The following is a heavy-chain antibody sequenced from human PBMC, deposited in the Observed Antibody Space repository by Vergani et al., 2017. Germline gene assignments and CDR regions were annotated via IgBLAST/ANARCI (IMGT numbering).Heavy chain of an antibody. CDR1: GFSLSTSGVG. J-gene: IGHJ6*03. D-gene: IGHD2-2*01. CDR2: IYWDDDK. Sequence: QITLKESGPTLVKPTQTLTLTCTFSGFSLSTSGVGVGWIRQPPGKALEWLALIYWDDDKRYSPSLKSRLTITKDTSKNKVVLTMTNMDPVDTATYYCAHRRGIVVVPAASGVHYYYMDVWGKGTTVTVSS. V-gene: IGHV2-5*02. CDR3: AHRRGIVVVPAASGVHYYYMDV.